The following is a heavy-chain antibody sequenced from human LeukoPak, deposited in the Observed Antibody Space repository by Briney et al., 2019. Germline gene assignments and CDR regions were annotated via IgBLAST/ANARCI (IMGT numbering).Heavy chain of an antibody. CDR3: ARDGAILLWFGELSYDAFDI. V-gene: IGHV1-24*01. D-gene: IGHD3-10*01. Sequence: ASVKVSCKVSGYTLTELSMHWVRQAPGKGLEWMGGFDPEDGETIYAQKFQGRVTMTEDTSTDTAYMELSSLRSEDTAVYYCARDGAILLWFGELSYDAFDIWGQGTMVTVSS. J-gene: IGHJ3*02. CDR2: FDPEDGET. CDR1: GYTLTELS.